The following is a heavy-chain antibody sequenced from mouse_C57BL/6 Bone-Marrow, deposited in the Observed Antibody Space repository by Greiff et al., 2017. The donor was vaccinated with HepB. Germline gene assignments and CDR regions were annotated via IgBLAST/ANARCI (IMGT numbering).Heavy chain of an antibody. CDR3: TRVDGSSDYAMDY. Sequence: VQLKESGPSLVRPSQTLSLTCTVTGFSINSDCYWIWIRHFPGNQLEYIGYTFYSGITYYNPSLESRTYITRDTSKNQFSLKLSSVTTEYTATYYCTRVDGSSDYAMDYWGQGTSVTVSS. D-gene: IGHD1-1*01. CDR2: TFYSGIT. V-gene: IGHV3-3*01. J-gene: IGHJ4*01. CDR1: GFSINSDCY.